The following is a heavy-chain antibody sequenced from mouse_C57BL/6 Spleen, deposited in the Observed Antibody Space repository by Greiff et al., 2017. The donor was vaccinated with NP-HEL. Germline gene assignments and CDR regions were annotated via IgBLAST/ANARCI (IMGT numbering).Heavy chain of an antibody. CDR1: GFNIKDYY. D-gene: IGHD1-1*01. V-gene: IGHV14-2*01. CDR2: IDPEDGET. Sequence: EVMLVESGAELVKPGASVKLSCTASGFNIKDYYMHWVKQRTEQGLEWIGRIDPEDGETKYAPKFQGKATITADTSSNTAYLQLSSLTSEDTAVYYCARDPSTVVRGGYYFDYWGQGTTLTVSS. J-gene: IGHJ2*01. CDR3: ARDPSTVVRGGYYFDY.